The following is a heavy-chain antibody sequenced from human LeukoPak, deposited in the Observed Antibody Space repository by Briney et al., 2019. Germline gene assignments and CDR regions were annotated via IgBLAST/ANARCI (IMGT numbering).Heavy chain of an antibody. J-gene: IGHJ5*02. CDR3: ARGGAAAGMIWNWFDP. CDR1: GFTVSSNY. Sequence: GGSLRLSCAASGFTVSSNYISWVRQAPGKGLEWVSVIYSGGSTYYADSVKGRFTISRHNSKNTLYLQMNSLRAEDTAVYYCARGGAAAGMIWNWFDPWGQGTLVTVSS. D-gene: IGHD6-13*01. V-gene: IGHV3-53*04. CDR2: IYSGGST.